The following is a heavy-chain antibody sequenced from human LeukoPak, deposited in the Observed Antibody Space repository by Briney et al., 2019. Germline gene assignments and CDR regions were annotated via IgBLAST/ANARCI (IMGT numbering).Heavy chain of an antibody. CDR1: GFTLSSCN. Sequence: GGSLRLSCAASGFTLSSCNMSWVPQAPGKGLEWVSSISSSSSYIYYSDSVKGRFTISRDNAKKSLCLQMNSLRAEDTAVYYCARAPSYYDFWTGYYDHYYMDVWGKGTTVTVSS. J-gene: IGHJ6*03. CDR3: ARAPSYYDFWTGYYDHYYMDV. V-gene: IGHV3-21*01. CDR2: ISSSSSYI. D-gene: IGHD3-3*01.